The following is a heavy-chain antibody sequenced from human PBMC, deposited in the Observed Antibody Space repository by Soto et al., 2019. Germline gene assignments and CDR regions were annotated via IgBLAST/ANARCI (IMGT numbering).Heavy chain of an antibody. D-gene: IGHD2-2*01. CDR3: ANLGGGRYCSSTSCYAIDY. J-gene: IGHJ4*02. CDR2: ISYDGSNK. V-gene: IGHV3-30*18. CDR1: GFTFSSYG. Sequence: GRSLRLSCAASGFTFSSYGMHWVRQAPGKGLEWVAVISYDGSNKYYADSVKGRFTISRDNSKNTLYLQMNSLRAEDTAVYYCANLGGGRYCSSTSCYAIDYWGQGTLVTVSS.